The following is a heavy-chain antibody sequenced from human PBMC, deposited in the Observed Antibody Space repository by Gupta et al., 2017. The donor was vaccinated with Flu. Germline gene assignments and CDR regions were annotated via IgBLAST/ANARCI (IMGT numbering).Heavy chain of an antibody. CDR3: TRGGRDYYDSSGYYFFDY. CDR1: GFTFGDYA. CDR2: IRRKAYGGTT. D-gene: IGHD3-22*01. V-gene: IGHV3-49*04. J-gene: IGHJ4*02. Sequence: EVQLVESGGGLVQPGRSLRLSCTASGFTFGDYAMSWVRQAPGKGLEWVGFIRRKAYGGTTEYAASVKGRFTISRDDSKSIAYLQMNSLKTEDTAVYYCTRGGRDYYDSSGYYFFDYWGQGTLVTVSS.